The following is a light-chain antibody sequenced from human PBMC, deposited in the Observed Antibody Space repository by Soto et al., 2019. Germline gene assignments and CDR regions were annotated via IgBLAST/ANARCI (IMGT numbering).Light chain of an antibody. Sequence: QSVLTQPASVSGSPGQSITISCTGTSSDVGGYSYVSWYQQHPGKAPKLMIYEVSKRPSGVPDRFSGSKSGNTASLTVSGLQAEDEADYYCSSYGGSNNLVFGGGTKLTVL. V-gene: IGLV2-8*01. J-gene: IGLJ2*01. CDR1: SSDVGGYSY. CDR3: SSYGGSNNLV. CDR2: EVS.